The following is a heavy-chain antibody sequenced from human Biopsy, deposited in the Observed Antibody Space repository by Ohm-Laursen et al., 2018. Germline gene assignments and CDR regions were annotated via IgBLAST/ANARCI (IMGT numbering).Heavy chain of an antibody. Sequence: GAPVKVSCKVPGGTFSNYGVNWVRQAPGQGLEWLGGNIPILGTGNYAQKFQDRVTVAADTSTSTATMELRSLRSDDTAVYYCATKLTGYFHHWGQGTLVIVSS. CDR3: ATKLTGYFHH. CDR2: NIPILGTG. CDR1: GGTFSNYG. V-gene: IGHV1-69*06. D-gene: IGHD3-9*01. J-gene: IGHJ1*01.